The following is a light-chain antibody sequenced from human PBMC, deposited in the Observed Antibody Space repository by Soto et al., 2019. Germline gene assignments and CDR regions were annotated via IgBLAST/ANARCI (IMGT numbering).Light chain of an antibody. V-gene: IGLV2-8*01. Sequence: QSALTQPPSASGSPGQSVTISCTGTSSDVGGYNYVSWYQQHPGKAPKLMIYEVSKRPSGVPDRFSGSKSGNTASLTVSGLQAEDEADYYCSSYAASNNLGVFGGGTKVTVL. CDR3: SSYAASNNLGV. CDR2: EVS. J-gene: IGLJ2*01. CDR1: SSDVGGYNY.